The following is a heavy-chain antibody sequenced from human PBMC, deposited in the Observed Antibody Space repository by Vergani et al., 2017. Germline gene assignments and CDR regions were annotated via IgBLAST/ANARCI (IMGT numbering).Heavy chain of an antibody. V-gene: IGHV3-48*01. D-gene: IGHD4-17*01. CDR1: VFTFSIYS. CDR2: ISSSSSTI. J-gene: IGHJ6*02. CDR3: ARDCDYGDYDFDYYGMDV. Sequence: EVQLVESGGGLVQPGGSLRLSCAASVFTFSIYSMNWVRQAPGKGLEWVSYISSSSSTIYYADSVKGRFTISRDNAKNSLYLQMNRLRAEDTAVYYCARDCDYGDYDFDYYGMDVWGQGTTVTVSS.